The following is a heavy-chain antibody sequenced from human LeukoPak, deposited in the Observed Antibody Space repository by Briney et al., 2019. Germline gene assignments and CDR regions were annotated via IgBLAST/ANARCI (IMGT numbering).Heavy chain of an antibody. J-gene: IGHJ4*02. CDR2: INPNSGGT. CDR1: GYTFTGYY. V-gene: IGHV1-2*02. CDR3: ARVRGGGSTLAP. Sequence: GASVKVSCKASGYTFTGYYIHWVRQAPGQGLEWMGWINPNSGGTNYAQKFQGRVTMTRDTSISTAYMELSRLRSDDTAVYYCARVRGGGSTLAPWGQGTLVTVSS. D-gene: IGHD6-13*01.